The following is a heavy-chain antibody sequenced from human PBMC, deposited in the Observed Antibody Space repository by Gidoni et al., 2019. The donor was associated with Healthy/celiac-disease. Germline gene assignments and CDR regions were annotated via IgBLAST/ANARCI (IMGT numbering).Heavy chain of an antibody. CDR3: TTDRDYDFWSGTPFYYYYGMDV. Sequence: EVQLVESGGGLVKHGGSLRLSCAASGFTFSNAWMSWVRQAPGKGLEWVGRIKSKTDGGTTDYAAPVKGRFTISRDDSKNTLYLQMNSLKTEDTAVYYCTTDRDYDFWSGTPFYYYYGMDVWGQGTTVTVSS. CDR1: GFTFSNAW. J-gene: IGHJ6*02. V-gene: IGHV3-15*01. CDR2: IKSKTDGGTT. D-gene: IGHD3-3*01.